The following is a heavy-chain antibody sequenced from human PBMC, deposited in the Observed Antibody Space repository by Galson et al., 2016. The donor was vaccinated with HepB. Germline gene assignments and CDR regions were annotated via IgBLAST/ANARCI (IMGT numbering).Heavy chain of an antibody. CDR1: A. V-gene: IGHV1-3*04. CDR2: INTDNGNT. J-gene: IGHJ3*02. D-gene: IGHD4-23*01. CDR3: ASRSQTRESFDI. Sequence: AMHWVRQAPGQRLEWMGWINTDNGNTKYSQKFQGRVAFTRETSASTAYTELSSLRSEDPAVYYCASRSQTRESFDIWGQGTMVIVSS.